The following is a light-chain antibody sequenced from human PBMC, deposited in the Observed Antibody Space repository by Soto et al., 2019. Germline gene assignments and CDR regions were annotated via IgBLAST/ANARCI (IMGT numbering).Light chain of an antibody. CDR1: QSLVYSDGQTY. J-gene: IGKJ3*01. CDR3: MQAVYWPFT. Sequence: DIVLTQSPLLLPVTLGQPASISCTSSQSLVYSDGQTYLSWFQQRPGQSPRRLIYRVSNRDTGGPVRFSASGSGTDFTLKISRVEAEDVAVYFCMQAVYWPFTFGPGTKVDIK. CDR2: RVS. V-gene: IGKV2-30*01.